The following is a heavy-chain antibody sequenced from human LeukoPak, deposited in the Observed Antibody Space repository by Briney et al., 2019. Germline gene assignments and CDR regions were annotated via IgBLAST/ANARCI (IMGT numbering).Heavy chain of an antibody. J-gene: IGHJ6*03. CDR1: GGSISGYY. V-gene: IGHV4-34*01. CDR3: ARTSMVRGVIHLLSRYYYYMDV. CDR2: INHSGST. Sequence: SETLSLTCTVSGGSISGYYWSWIRQPPGKGLEWIGEINHSGSTNYNPSLKSRVTISVDTSKNQFSLKLSSVTAADTAVYYCARTSMVRGVIHLLSRYYYYMDVWGKGTTVTISS. D-gene: IGHD3-10*01.